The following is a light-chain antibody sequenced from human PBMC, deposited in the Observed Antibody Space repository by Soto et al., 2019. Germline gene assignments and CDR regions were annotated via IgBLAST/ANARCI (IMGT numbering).Light chain of an antibody. CDR1: QSISSY. Sequence: DIQISQSPSSLSSCIGDRVTITCLASQSISSYLNWYHQRPGKAPKPLIYAASSLQRGVPSRFSGSGSGTDFTLTISSLQPEDFATYYCQQSYSTSITFGQGTRLEMK. CDR3: QQSYSTSIT. CDR2: AAS. V-gene: IGKV1-39*01. J-gene: IGKJ5*01.